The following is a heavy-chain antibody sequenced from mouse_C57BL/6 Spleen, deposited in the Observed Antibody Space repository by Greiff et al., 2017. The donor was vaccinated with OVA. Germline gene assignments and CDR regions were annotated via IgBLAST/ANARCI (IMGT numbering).Heavy chain of an antibody. J-gene: IGHJ2*01. Sequence: VQLQQSGPGLVQPSQSLSITCTVSGFSLTSYGVHWVRQSPGKGLEWLGVIWSGGSTDYNAAFISRLSISKDNSKSQVFFKMNSLQADDTAIYYCARMDWDEGYFDYWGQGTTLTVSS. CDR2: IWSGGST. CDR1: GFSLTSYG. D-gene: IGHD4-1*01. V-gene: IGHV2-2*01. CDR3: ARMDWDEGYFDY.